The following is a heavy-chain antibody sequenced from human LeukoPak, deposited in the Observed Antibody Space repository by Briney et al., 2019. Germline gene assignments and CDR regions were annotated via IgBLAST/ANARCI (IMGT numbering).Heavy chain of an antibody. CDR1: GYTFTDYF. Sequence: GASVKVSCKASGYTFTDYFMHWVRQAPGQGLEWMGWINPNSGGTNFAQKFQGRVTMTRDTSISTAYMELSSLTPDDTAVYYCARGRFSGYGADWGQGTLVTVSS. J-gene: IGHJ4*02. CDR2: INPNSGGT. CDR3: ARGRFSGYGAD. V-gene: IGHV1-2*02. D-gene: IGHD5-12*01.